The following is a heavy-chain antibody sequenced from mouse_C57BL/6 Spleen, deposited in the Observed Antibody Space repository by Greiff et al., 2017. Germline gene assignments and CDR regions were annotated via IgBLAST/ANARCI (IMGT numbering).Heavy chain of an antibody. D-gene: IGHD2-4*01. V-gene: IGHV1-52*01. J-gene: IGHJ4*01. CDR1: GYTFTSYW. CDR3: AIGLPLYAMDY. CDR2: IDPSDSET. Sequence: VKLQQPGAELVRPGSSVKLSCKASGYTFTSYWMHWVKQRPIQGLEWIGNIDPSDSETHYNQKFKDKATLTVDKSSSTAYMQLSSLTSEDSAVYYCAIGLPLYAMDYWGQGTSVTVSS.